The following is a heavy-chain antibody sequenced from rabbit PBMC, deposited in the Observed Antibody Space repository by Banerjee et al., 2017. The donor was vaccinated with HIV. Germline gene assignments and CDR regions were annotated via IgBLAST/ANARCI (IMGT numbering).Heavy chain of an antibody. V-gene: IGHV1S45*01. CDR1: GIDFSDYYY. J-gene: IGHJ4*01. CDR3: ARDLTGVTGWNFNL. CDR2: IYASSGRT. Sequence: QLQLEESGGGLVKPGGTLTLTCKASGIDFSDYYYMCWVRQAPGKGLEWIACIYASSGRTYYASWAKGRFTISKTSSTTVTLQMTSLTAADTATYFCARDLTGVTGWNFNLWGQGTLVTVS. D-gene: IGHD7-1*01.